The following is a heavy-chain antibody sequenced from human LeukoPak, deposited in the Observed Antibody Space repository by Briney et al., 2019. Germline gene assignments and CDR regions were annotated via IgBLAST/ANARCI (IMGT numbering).Heavy chain of an antibody. CDR1: GGSISSYY. V-gene: IGHV4-59*12. CDR2: IYYSGST. Sequence: PSETLSLTCTVSGGSISSYYWSWIRQPPGKGLEWIGYIYYSGSTNYNPSLKSRVTISVDTSKNQFSLKLSSVTAADTAVYYCARENRGYYGSGSYYYYMDVWGKGTTVTISS. CDR3: ARENRGYYGSGSYYYYMDV. D-gene: IGHD3-10*01. J-gene: IGHJ6*03.